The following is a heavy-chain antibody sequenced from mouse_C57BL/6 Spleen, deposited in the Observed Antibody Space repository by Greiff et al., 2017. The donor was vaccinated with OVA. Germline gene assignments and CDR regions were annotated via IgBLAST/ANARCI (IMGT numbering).Heavy chain of an antibody. Sequence: EVMLVESGEGLVKPGGSLKLSCAASGFTFSSYAMSWVRQTPEKRLEWVAYISSGGDYIYYADTVKGRFTISRDNARNTLYLQMSSLKSEDTAMYYCTRDHDGSYAMDYWGQGTSVTVSS. D-gene: IGHD2-3*01. CDR1: GFTFSSYA. CDR3: TRDHDGSYAMDY. J-gene: IGHJ4*01. V-gene: IGHV5-9-1*02. CDR2: ISSGGDYI.